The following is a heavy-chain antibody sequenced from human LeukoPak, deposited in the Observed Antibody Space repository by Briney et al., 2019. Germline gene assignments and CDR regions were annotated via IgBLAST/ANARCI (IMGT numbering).Heavy chain of an antibody. CDR2: INSEGSST. CDR3: ARVNPGTTVANY. J-gene: IGHJ4*02. V-gene: IGHV3-74*01. Sequence: GGSLRLSCAACGFTFSSYWVQWVRQARGRALVWVSRINSEGSSTSYRNSGEGRFTISRSNAKNTMYLQMNSLRAEDTAVYYCARVNPGTTVANYWGQGTLVTVSS. CDR1: GFTFSSYW. D-gene: IGHD1-1*01.